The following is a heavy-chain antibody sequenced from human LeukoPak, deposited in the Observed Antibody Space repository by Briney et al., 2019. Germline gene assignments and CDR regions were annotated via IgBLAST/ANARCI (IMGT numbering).Heavy chain of an antibody. D-gene: IGHD5-24*01. V-gene: IGHV3-48*03. CDR2: ISSSGITI. J-gene: IGHJ4*02. CDR3: ARVRDGYNYYFDY. Sequence: GGSLRLSCAASGFTFSSYEMNWVGQAPGKGLGWVSYISSSGITIYYADSVKGRFTISRDNAKNSLYLQMNSLRAEDTAVYYCARVRDGYNYYFDYWGQGTLVTVSS. CDR1: GFTFSSYE.